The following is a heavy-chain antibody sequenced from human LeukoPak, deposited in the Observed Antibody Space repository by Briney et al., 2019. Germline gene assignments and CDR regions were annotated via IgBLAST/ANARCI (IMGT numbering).Heavy chain of an antibody. J-gene: IGHJ4*02. V-gene: IGHV3-23*01. D-gene: IGHD3-22*01. CDR3: AKAPGTMIVVVITT. CDR1: GCTFISYA. Sequence: PGASLRLSCAASGCTFISYAMSRVRQAPGKGLEWVSAISGSGGSTYYADSVKGRFTISRDNSKNTLYLQMNSLRAEDTAVYYCAKAPGTMIVVVITTWGQGTLVTVSS. CDR2: ISGSGGST.